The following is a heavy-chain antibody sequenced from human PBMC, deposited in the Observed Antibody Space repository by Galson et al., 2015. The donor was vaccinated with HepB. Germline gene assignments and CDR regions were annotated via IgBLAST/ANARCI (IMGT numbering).Heavy chain of an antibody. Sequence: SVKVSCKASGGTFSSYTISWVRQAPGQGLEWVGRIIPILGIANYAQKFQGRVTITADKSTSTAYMELSSLRSEDTAVYYCARVPKGGYYSSGWYFDLWGRGTLVTVSS. D-gene: IGHD3-22*01. CDR2: IIPILGIA. V-gene: IGHV1-69*02. CDR3: ARVPKGGYYSSGWYFDL. CDR1: GGTFSSYT. J-gene: IGHJ2*01.